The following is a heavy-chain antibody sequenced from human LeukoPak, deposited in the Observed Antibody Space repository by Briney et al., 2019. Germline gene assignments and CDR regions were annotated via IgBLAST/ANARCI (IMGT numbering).Heavy chain of an antibody. Sequence: PSQTLSLTCTGSGGSVSGGSYDCSWIRQPAGRGLEWLGLIYASGSTNYNSSLKSRVTISVATSKNQFSLKLSSVTAADTAVYYCASGRTYSSSSYYYYMDVWGKGTTVTVSS. D-gene: IGHD6-6*01. CDR3: ASGRTYSSSSYYYYMDV. CDR2: IYASGST. V-gene: IGHV4-61*02. J-gene: IGHJ6*03. CDR1: GGSVSGGSYD.